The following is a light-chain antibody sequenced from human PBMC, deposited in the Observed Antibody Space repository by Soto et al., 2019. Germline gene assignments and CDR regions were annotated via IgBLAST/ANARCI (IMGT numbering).Light chain of an antibody. V-gene: IGKV1-39*01. CDR2: AAS. CDR3: LQDYNYPQT. Sequence: DIQMTQSPSSLSSSVGDRFTITCRSSQPISNYLNWYQQKPGKAPKLLIYAASSLQSGVPSRLSGSGSGTDFTLAISSLQPEDFATYYCLQDYNYPQTFGQGTKVDI. CDR1: QPISNY. J-gene: IGKJ1*01.